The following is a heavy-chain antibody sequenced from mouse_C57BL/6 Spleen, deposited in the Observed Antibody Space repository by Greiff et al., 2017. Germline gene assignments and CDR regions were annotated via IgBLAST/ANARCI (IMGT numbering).Heavy chain of an antibody. Sequence: EVKLVESGGGLVKPGGSLKLSCAASGFTFSDYGMHWVRQAPEKGLEWVAYISSGSSTIYYADTVKGRFTISRDNAKNTLFLQMTSLRSEDTAMYYCARSSLYYFDYWGQGTTLTVSS. V-gene: IGHV5-17*01. CDR1: GFTFSDYG. J-gene: IGHJ2*01. D-gene: IGHD1-1*01. CDR2: ISSGSSTI. CDR3: ARSSLYYFDY.